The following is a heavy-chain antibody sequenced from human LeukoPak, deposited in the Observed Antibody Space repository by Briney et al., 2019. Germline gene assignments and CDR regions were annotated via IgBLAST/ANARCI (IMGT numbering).Heavy chain of an antibody. J-gene: IGHJ3*02. Sequence: GGSLRLSCAASGFTFSSYAMSWVRQAPGKGLEWVSAISGSGGSTYYADSVKGRFTISRDNSKNTLYLQMNSLRAEDTAVYYCAKVVRQWLVRDDAFDIWGQGTMVTVSS. CDR1: GFTFSSYA. CDR3: AKVVRQWLVRDDAFDI. CDR2: ISGSGGST. V-gene: IGHV3-23*01. D-gene: IGHD6-19*01.